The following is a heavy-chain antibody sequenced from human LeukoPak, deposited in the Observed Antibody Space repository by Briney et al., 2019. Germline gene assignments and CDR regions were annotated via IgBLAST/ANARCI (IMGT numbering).Heavy chain of an antibody. CDR3: ARVGQQLADY. D-gene: IGHD6-13*01. CDR1: GFIFSSYE. V-gene: IGHV3-48*03. Sequence: GGSLRLSCAASGFIFSSYEMNWVRQAPGKGLEWVSYISSSGSPRHYADSVKGRFTISRDNAKNSLYLQMNSLRAEDTAGYYCARVGQQLADYWGQGTLVTVSS. CDR2: ISSSGSPR. J-gene: IGHJ4*02.